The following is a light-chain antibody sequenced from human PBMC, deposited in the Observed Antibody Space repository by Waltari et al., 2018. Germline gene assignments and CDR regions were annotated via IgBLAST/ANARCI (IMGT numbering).Light chain of an antibody. CDR2: EVR. V-gene: IGLV2-14*01. CDR1: SSDIGSYNY. Sequence: QSALTQPASLSASPGQSITISCAGTSSDIGSYNYISWYQQHPNKAPQLIIYEVRTRASGVSLRFSASKSGNTASLTISGLQAEDEADYFCCSYTSANTVVFGGGTKLTVL. CDR3: CSYTSANTVV. J-gene: IGLJ3*02.